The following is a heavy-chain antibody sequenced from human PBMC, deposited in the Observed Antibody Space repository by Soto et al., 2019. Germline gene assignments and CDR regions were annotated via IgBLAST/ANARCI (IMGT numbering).Heavy chain of an antibody. CDR2: IYHSGST. CDR3: ARNGLYCMDV. V-gene: IGHV4-4*02. D-gene: IGHD2-8*01. Sequence: QVQLQESGAGLVKPSGTLSLTCAVSSDSISSHDWWSWVRQPPGKGLEWIGEIYHSGSTNYNPSLKSRVTIAVDTAKNQFSLTMSSVTAAVTAVYYCARNGLYCMDVWGKGTTVTVSS. CDR1: SDSISSHDW. J-gene: IGHJ6*03.